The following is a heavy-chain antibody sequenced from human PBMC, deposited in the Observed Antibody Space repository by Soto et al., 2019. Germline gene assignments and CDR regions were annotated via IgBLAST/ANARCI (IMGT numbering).Heavy chain of an antibody. CDR1: GFTFSSYG. Sequence: PGGSLRLSCAASGFTFSSYGMHWVRQAPGKGLEWVAVIWYDGSNKYYADSVKGRFTISRDNSKNTLYLQMNSLRAEDTAVYYCAREPYDVSGCDLGFWGQGTLVTVSS. CDR2: IWYDGSNK. CDR3: AREPYDVSGCDLGF. D-gene: IGHD3-22*01. V-gene: IGHV3-33*01. J-gene: IGHJ4*01.